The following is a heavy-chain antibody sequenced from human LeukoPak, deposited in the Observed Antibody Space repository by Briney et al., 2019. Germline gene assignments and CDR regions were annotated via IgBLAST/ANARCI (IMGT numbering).Heavy chain of an antibody. J-gene: IGHJ4*02. V-gene: IGHV4-59*01. CDR3: ARESAVAGNFDY. D-gene: IGHD6-19*01. CDR2: IYYSGST. Sequence: PSETLSLTCSVSGGSISSNYWSWIRQPPGKGLEWIGYIYYSGSTNYNPSLKSRVTISVDTSKNQFSLKLTSVIAADTAVYYCARESAVAGNFDYWGQGTLVTVSS. CDR1: GGSISSNY.